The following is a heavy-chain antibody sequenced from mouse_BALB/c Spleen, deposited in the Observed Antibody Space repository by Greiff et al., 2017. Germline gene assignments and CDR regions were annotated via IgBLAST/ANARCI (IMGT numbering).Heavy chain of an antibody. Sequence: EVMLVESGGGLVKPGGSLKLSCAASGFTFSSYAMSWVRQTPEKRLEWVATISSGGSYTYYPDSVKGRFTISRDNAKNTLYLQMSSLRSEDTAMYYCARRGDYYGSSLYYYAMDYWGQGTSVTVSS. V-gene: IGHV5-9-1*01. CDR2: ISSGGSYT. J-gene: IGHJ4*01. CDR1: GFTFSSYA. CDR3: ARRGDYYGSSLYYYAMDY. D-gene: IGHD1-1*01.